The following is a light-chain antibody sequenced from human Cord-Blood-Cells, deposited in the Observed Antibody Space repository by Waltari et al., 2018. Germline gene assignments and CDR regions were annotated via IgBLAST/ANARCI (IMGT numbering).Light chain of an antibody. V-gene: IGKV6-21*01. CDR3: HQSSSLPWT. J-gene: IGKJ1*01. CDR1: QCIGSS. CDR2: YAS. Sequence: EIVLTQSQEFQSVTPKETVTIPCRAIQCIGSSLHWYQQKPDQSPKPLIKYASQSFSGVPSRFSGRGSGTDFTLTINSLEAEDAATYYCHQSSSLPWTFGQGTKVEIK.